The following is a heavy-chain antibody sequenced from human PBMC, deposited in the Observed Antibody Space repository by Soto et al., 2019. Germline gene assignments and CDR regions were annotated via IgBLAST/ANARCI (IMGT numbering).Heavy chain of an antibody. Sequence: SETLSLTCTVSGGSIGSSSYYWGGIRQPPGKGLEWIGSIYYSGSTYYNPSLKSRVTISVDTSKNQFSLKLSSVTAADTAVYYCARHTMAPYYFDYWGQGTLVTVSS. CDR3: ARHTMAPYYFDY. CDR1: GGSIGSSSYY. D-gene: IGHD3-3*01. V-gene: IGHV4-39*01. J-gene: IGHJ4*02. CDR2: IYYSGST.